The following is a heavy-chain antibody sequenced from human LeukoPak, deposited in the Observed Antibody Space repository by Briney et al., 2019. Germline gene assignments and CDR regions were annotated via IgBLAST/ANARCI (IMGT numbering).Heavy chain of an antibody. Sequence: GGSLRLSCAASGFTFSSYGMHWVRQAPGKGLEWVAVISYDGSNKYYADSVKGRFTISRDNSRNTLYLQMSSLRAEDTAVYYCATHDSTKGLDYWGQGTQVTVSS. V-gene: IGHV3-30*03. D-gene: IGHD2-15*01. CDR2: ISYDGSNK. CDR1: GFTFSSYG. J-gene: IGHJ4*02. CDR3: ATHDSTKGLDY.